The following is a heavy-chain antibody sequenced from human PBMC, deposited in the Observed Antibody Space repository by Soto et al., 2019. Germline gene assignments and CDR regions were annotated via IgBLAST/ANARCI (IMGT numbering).Heavy chain of an antibody. CDR2: IKQDGSEK. V-gene: IGHV3-7*01. J-gene: IGHJ3*01. Sequence: EVQLVESGGGLVQPGGSLRLSCAASGFTFSSYWMSWVRQAPGKGLEWVANIKQDGSEKYYVDSVKGRFTISRDNAKNPLELQMNGLRAEDTAVYYGAGGGRGPTSCPSISWGQGTMVTVSS. D-gene: IGHD2-2*01. CDR3: AGGGRGPTSCPSIS. CDR1: GFTFSSYW.